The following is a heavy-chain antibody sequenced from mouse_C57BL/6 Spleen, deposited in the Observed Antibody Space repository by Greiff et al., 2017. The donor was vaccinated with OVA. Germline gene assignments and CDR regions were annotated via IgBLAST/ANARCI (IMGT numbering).Heavy chain of an antibody. CDR2: SRNKANDYTT. J-gene: IGHJ1*03. CDR1: GFTFSDFY. V-gene: IGHV7-1*01. Sequence: EVHLVESGGGLVQSGRSLRLSCATSGFTFSDFYMEWVRQAPGKGLEWIAASRNKANDYTTEYSASVKGRFIVSRDTSQSILYLQMNALRAEDTAIYYCARDALYYGSSYGYFDVWGTGTTVTVSS. CDR3: ARDALYYGSSYGYFDV. D-gene: IGHD1-1*01.